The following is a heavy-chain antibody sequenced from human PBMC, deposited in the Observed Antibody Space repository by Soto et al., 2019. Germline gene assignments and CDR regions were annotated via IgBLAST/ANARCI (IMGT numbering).Heavy chain of an antibody. CDR3: ARVLTRYPNWFDP. Sequence: PSETLSLTCTVSGGSISSYYWSWIRQPPGKGLEWIGYIYYSGSTNYNPSLKSRVTISVDTSKNQFSLKLSSVTAADTAVYYCARVLTRYPNWFDPWGQGTLVTVSS. D-gene: IGHD3-9*01. V-gene: IGHV4-59*01. CDR1: GGSISSYY. J-gene: IGHJ5*02. CDR2: IYYSGST.